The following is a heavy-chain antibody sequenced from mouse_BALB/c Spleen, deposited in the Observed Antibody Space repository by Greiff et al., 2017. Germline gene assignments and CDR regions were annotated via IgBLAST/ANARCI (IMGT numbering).Heavy chain of an antibody. V-gene: IGHV1-9*01. CDR3: ARRHYDYEVYAMDY. CDR2: ILPGSGST. J-gene: IGHJ4*01. Sequence: QVQLKESGAELMKPGASVKISCKATGYTFSSYWIEWVKQRPGHGLEWIGEILPGSGSTNYNEKFKGKATFTADTSSNTAYMQLSSLTSEDSAVYYCARRHYDYEVYAMDYWGQGTAVTVSS. CDR1: GYTFSSYW. D-gene: IGHD2-4*01.